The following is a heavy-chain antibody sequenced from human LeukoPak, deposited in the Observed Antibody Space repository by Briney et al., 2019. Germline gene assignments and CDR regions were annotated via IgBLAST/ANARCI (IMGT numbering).Heavy chain of an antibody. CDR2: LNSGGSST. Sequence: GGSLRLSCAASRFTFSNYWMHWVRQAPGKGLVWVSHLNSGGSSTSYADSVKGRFTISRDNAKNTLYLQMNSLRVEDTAVYYCARREGATGTYDYWGQGTLVTVSS. D-gene: IGHD1-14*01. CDR3: ARREGATGTYDY. CDR1: RFTFSNYW. J-gene: IGHJ4*02. V-gene: IGHV3-74*01.